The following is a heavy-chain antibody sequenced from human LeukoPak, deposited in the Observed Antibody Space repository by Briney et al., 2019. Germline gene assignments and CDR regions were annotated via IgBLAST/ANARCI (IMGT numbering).Heavy chain of an antibody. CDR3: AKVAYDSYGHYYHDYFDY. Sequence: GGSLRLSCAASGFTFSSHAMTWVRQAPGKGVEWVSSISGRDDRTYYADSAKGRFTISRDNSKNTLYLQMNSLRAEDTALYYCAKVAYDSYGHYYHDYFDYWGQGTLVTVSS. CDR1: GFTFSSHA. V-gene: IGHV3-23*01. D-gene: IGHD3-22*01. CDR2: ISGRDDRT. J-gene: IGHJ4*02.